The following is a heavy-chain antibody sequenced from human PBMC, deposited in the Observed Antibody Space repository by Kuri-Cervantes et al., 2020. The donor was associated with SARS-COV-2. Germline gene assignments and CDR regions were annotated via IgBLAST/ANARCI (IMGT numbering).Heavy chain of an antibody. Sequence: GGSLRLSCAASGFTFSGSAMHWVRQASGKGLEWVGRIRSKANSYATAYAASVKGRFTISRDDSKNTAYLQMNSLKTEDTAVYYCTRRVPNWNDEGSLGAFDIWGQGTMVTVSS. CDR1: GFTFSGSA. J-gene: IGHJ3*02. CDR2: IRSKANSYAT. CDR3: TRRVPNWNDEGSLGAFDI. D-gene: IGHD1-1*01. V-gene: IGHV3-73*01.